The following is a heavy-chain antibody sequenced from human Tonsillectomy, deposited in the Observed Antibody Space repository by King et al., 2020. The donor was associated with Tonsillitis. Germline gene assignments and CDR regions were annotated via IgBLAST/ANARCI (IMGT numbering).Heavy chain of an antibody. J-gene: IGHJ4*02. Sequence: VQLVESGGGLVQPGGSLRLSCAASGFTFSGYGMNWGRQTPGKGLEWVSYISSSSGTINYADSVKGRFTISRDNAKNSLYLQMNSLRAEDTAVYYCARGGAARPDYWGQGTLVTVSS. CDR2: ISSSSGTI. CDR1: GFTFSGYG. CDR3: ARGGAARPDY. D-gene: IGHD6-6*01. V-gene: IGHV3-48*01.